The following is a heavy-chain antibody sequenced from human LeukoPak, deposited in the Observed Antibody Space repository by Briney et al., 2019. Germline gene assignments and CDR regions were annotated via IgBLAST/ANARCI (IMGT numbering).Heavy chain of an antibody. J-gene: IGHJ4*02. CDR3: ARESYDYIRGSYYFDY. V-gene: IGHV3-48*02. Sequence: GGSLRLSCAASGFTFSSYSMNWVRQAPGKGLEWVSYISSSSSTIYYADSVKGRFTISRDNAKNSLYLQMNSLRDEDTAVYYCARESYDYIRGSYYFDYWGQGTLATVSS. CDR2: ISSSSSTI. D-gene: IGHD3-16*01. CDR1: GFTFSSYS.